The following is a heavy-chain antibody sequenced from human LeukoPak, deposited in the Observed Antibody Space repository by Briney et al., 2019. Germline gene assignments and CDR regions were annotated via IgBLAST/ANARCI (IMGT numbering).Heavy chain of an antibody. CDR3: RRPLYSSSPTSPFRY. J-gene: IGHJ4*02. Sequence: SETLSLTCTVSGGSIISSSYYWGWIRQPPGEGLEWIGTIYYSGSTYYNPSLKSRVTISVDTSKNQFSLKLSSVTAADTAVYYCRRPLYSSSPTSPFRYWGQGTLVTVSS. V-gene: IGHV4-39*01. CDR1: GGSIISSSYY. CDR2: IYYSGST. D-gene: IGHD6-6*01.